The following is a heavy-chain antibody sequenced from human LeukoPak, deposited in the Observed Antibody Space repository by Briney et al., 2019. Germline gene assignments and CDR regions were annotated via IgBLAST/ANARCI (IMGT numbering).Heavy chain of an antibody. V-gene: IGHV1-24*01. Sequence: GASVKVSCKVSGYTLTELSMHWVRQAPGKGLEWMGGFDPEDGETIYAQKFQGRVTMTEDTSTDTAYMELSSLRSEDTAVYYCATDLRYCGGGSCYSFDYWGQGTLVTVSS. CDR2: FDPEDGET. D-gene: IGHD2-15*01. CDR1: GYTLTELS. CDR3: ATDLRYCGGGSCYSFDY. J-gene: IGHJ4*02.